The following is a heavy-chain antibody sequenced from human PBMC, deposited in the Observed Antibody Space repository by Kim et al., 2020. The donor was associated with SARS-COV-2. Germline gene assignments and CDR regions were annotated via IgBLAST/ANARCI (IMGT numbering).Heavy chain of an antibody. CDR1: GGSFSGYY. D-gene: IGHD1-26*01. J-gene: IGHJ1*01. CDR3: ARGEELGRRYLDRAEYFQH. CDR2: INHSGST. Sequence: SETLSLTCAVYGGSFSGYYWSWIRQPPGKGLEWIGEINHSGSTNYNPSLKSRVTISVDTSKNQFSLKLSSVTAADTAVYYCARGEELGRRYLDRAEYFQHWGQGTLVTVSS. V-gene: IGHV4-34*01.